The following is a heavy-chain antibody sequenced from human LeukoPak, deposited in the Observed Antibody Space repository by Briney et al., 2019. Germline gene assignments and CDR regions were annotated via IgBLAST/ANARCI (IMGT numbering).Heavy chain of an antibody. J-gene: IGHJ4*02. Sequence: SQTLSLTCAVSGGSISSGGYSWSWIRQPPGKGLEWIGYIYHSGSTYYNPSLKSRVTISVDRSKNQFSLKLSSVTAADTAVYYCARIVGATGYYFDYWDQGTLVTVSS. CDR1: GGSISSGGYS. D-gene: IGHD1-26*01. V-gene: IGHV4-30-2*01. CDR2: IYHSGST. CDR3: ARIVGATGYYFDY.